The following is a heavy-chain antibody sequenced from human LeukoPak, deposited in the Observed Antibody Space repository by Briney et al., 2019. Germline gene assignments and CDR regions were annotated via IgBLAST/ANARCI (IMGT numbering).Heavy chain of an antibody. Sequence: GGSLRLSCVASAFTFRSYGMHWVRQAPGKGLEWVAVISYDGSGQYYADSLKGRFTISRDNSKNTLDLQMSSLRAEDTAVYYCARRGHGYGSPFDYWGQGTLVTVSS. CDR3: ARRGHGYGSPFDY. J-gene: IGHJ4*02. CDR2: ISYDGSGQ. D-gene: IGHD5-18*01. CDR1: AFTFRSYG. V-gene: IGHV3-30*03.